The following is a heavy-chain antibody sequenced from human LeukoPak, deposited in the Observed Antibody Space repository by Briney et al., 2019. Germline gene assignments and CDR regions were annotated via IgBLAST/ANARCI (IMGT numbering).Heavy chain of an antibody. J-gene: IGHJ6*04. Sequence: PGGSLRLSCAASGFTFSSYAMHWVRQAPGKGLEWVAVISYDGSNKYYADSVKGRFTISRDNSKNTLYLQMNSLRAEDTAVYYWAREGGEYSYGMDVWGKGTTVTVSS. CDR2: ISYDGSNK. D-gene: IGHD2-21*01. CDR1: GFTFSSYA. V-gene: IGHV3-30-3*01. CDR3: AREGGEYSYGMDV.